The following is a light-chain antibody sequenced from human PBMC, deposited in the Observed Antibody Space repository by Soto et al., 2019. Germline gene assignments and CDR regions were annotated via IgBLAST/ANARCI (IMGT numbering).Light chain of an antibody. CDR3: QHYADSPPVFT. CDR2: AAS. Sequence: DIVLTQSPGTLSLSPGDRATFSCRTSRFVSNYYVAWYQQRPGQAPRLLIYAASSRATDIPDRFSGSGSGTDFTLTISRLEPEDFAVYYCQHYADSPPVFTFGPGTKVEI. CDR1: RFVSNYY. V-gene: IGKV3-20*01. J-gene: IGKJ3*01.